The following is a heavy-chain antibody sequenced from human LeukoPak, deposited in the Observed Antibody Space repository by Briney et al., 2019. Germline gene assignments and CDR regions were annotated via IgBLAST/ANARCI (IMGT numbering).Heavy chain of an antibody. V-gene: IGHV3-30*18. J-gene: IGHJ4*02. CDR2: ISYDGSNK. D-gene: IGHD7-27*01. CDR1: GFTFSSYG. CDR3: AKESTGDNPFDY. Sequence: GGSLRLSCAASGFTFSSYGMHWVRQAPGKGLEWVAVISYDGSNKYYADSVKGRFTISRDNSKNTLYLQMNSLRAEDTAVYYCAKESTGDNPFDYWGQGTLVTVSS.